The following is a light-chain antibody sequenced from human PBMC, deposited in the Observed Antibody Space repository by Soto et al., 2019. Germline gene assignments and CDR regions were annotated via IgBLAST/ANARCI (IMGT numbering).Light chain of an antibody. V-gene: IGLV2-14*01. CDR1: SSYGGAYNY. J-gene: IGLJ1*01. CDR3: SSYRSSSFYV. Sequence: QSLLTQPASVSGSPGQSITISCTGTSSYGGAYNYVSFYQRYPGKAPKPITYGVSNQPSWVSKRVSGSKSGNTASLTISGLQAEDEADYYCSSYRSSSFYVHGTGRKVTGL. CDR2: GVS.